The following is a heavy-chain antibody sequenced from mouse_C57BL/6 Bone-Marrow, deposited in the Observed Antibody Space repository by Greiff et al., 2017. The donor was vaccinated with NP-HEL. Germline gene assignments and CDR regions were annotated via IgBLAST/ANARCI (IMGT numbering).Heavy chain of an antibody. V-gene: IGHV1-82*01. CDR3: AREYLGYYFDY. J-gene: IGHJ2*01. Sequence: QVQLQQSGPELVKPGASVKISCKASGYAFSSSWMYWVKQRPGKGLEWIGRIYPGDGDTNYNEQFKGTATLTGDKSSSTAYLQLSSLTSENSAFYFGAREYLGYYFDYWGQGTTLTVSS. CDR1: GYAFSSSW. D-gene: IGHD5-1*01. CDR2: IYPGDGDT.